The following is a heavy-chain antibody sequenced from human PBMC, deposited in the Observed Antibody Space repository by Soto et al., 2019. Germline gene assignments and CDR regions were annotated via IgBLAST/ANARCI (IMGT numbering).Heavy chain of an antibody. CDR1: GFTFSSYA. Sequence: HPGGSLRLSCAASGFTFSSYAMHWVRQAPGKGLEWVAVISYDGSNKYYADSVKGRFTISRDNSKNTLYLQMNRLRTEDTAVYFCARDFGSLGASIDYWGQGTLVTVSS. D-gene: IGHD1-26*01. V-gene: IGHV3-30-3*01. CDR3: ARDFGSLGASIDY. CDR2: ISYDGSNK. J-gene: IGHJ4*02.